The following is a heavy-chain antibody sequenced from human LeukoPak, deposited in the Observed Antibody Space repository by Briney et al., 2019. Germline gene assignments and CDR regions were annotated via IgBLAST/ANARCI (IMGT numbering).Heavy chain of an antibody. CDR3: ERENDDQEGDQCDSFDI. J-gene: IGHJ3*02. D-gene: IGHD2-21*01. Sequence: RGSLRLSCAPSGFAFSAYAMRWVRHAPDKGLEWVSVILHDVRNTYYADSVKGGLSTSRDTSTNTLCMQETTLRAADTAASDCERENDDQEGDQCDSFDIWGQGTMVTVSS. CDR2: ILHDVRNT. V-gene: IGHV3-30*04. CDR1: GFAFSAYA.